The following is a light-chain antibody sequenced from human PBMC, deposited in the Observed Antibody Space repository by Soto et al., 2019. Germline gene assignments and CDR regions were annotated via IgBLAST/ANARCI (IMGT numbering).Light chain of an antibody. V-gene: IGKV1-33*01. Sequence: DIQMTQSPSSLSASVGDRVTITCQARQDISNYLNWYQQKPGKAPKRLIYDEPNLEIRVPSSVSGSRSGTDFTFTISSLQPEDIATYYCQQYDNLPLYTFGQGTKLEIK. CDR3: QQYDNLPLYT. CDR1: QDISNY. CDR2: DEP. J-gene: IGKJ2*01.